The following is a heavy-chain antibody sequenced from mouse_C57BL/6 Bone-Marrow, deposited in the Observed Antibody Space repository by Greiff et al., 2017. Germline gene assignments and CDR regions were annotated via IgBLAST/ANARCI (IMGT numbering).Heavy chain of an antibody. CDR1: GYSITSGYY. J-gene: IGHJ1*03. Sequence: EVKLVESGPGLVKPSQSLSLTCSVTGYSITSGYYWNWIRQFPGNKLEWMGYISYDGSNNYNPSLKNRISITRDTSKNQFFLKLNSVTTEDTATYYCAQSQRESYDYDPYFDVWGTGTTVTVSS. D-gene: IGHD2-4*01. CDR2: ISYDGSN. CDR3: AQSQRESYDYDPYFDV. V-gene: IGHV3-6*01.